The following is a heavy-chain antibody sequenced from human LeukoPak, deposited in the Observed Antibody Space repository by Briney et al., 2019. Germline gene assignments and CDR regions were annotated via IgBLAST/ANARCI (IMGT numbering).Heavy chain of an antibody. Sequence: SETLSLTCTVSGGSISSYYWSWIRQPPGKGLEWIGYIYYSGSTNYNPSLKSRVTISVDTSKNQSSLKLSSVTAADTAVYYCARNGWSSSWYLDYYYYMDVWGKGTTVTVSS. D-gene: IGHD6-13*01. CDR1: GGSISSYY. CDR3: ARNGWSSSWYLDYYYYMDV. CDR2: IYYSGST. V-gene: IGHV4-59*01. J-gene: IGHJ6*03.